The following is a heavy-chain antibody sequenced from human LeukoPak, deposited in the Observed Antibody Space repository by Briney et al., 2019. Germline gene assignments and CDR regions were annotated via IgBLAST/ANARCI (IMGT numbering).Heavy chain of an antibody. V-gene: IGHV1-8*01. D-gene: IGHD3-3*01. CDR1: VYTLPSYD. CDR2: MSPNSGNT. Sequence: ASVKVSCKACVYTLPSYDINWVRQATGQGLEWMGWMSPNSGNTGYLQKFQGRVTMTRNTSISTAYMELSSLRSEGTAVYYCARRAYDFWSGSQIYGMDGWGQGTRSPSP. CDR3: ARRAYDFWSGSQIYGMDG. J-gene: IGHJ6*02.